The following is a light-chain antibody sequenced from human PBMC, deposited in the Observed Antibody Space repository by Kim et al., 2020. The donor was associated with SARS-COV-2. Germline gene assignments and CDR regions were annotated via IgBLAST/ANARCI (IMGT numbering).Light chain of an antibody. CDR3: QERNIWPPGT. CDR2: DAS. Sequence: PGERATLSCRASQSVSSYLAWYQQKPGQAPRLLIYDASNRATGIPARFSGSGSGTDFILTISSLEPEDSAVYYCQERNIWPPGTFGQGTKLEI. CDR1: QSVSSY. V-gene: IGKV3-11*01. J-gene: IGKJ2*01.